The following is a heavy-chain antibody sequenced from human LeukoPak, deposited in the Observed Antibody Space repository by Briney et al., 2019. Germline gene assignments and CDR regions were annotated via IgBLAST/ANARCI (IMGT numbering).Heavy chain of an antibody. Sequence: GGSLRLSCAASGFTFSNYEMNWVRQAPGKGLEWVSVISGSSDTTYYADSVKGRFIISRDNSKNTLYLQMNSLRAEDTAVYYCAKRIGGVNSFDHWGQGTLVTVSS. CDR2: ISGSSDTT. V-gene: IGHV3-23*01. J-gene: IGHJ4*02. CDR3: AKRIGGVNSFDH. D-gene: IGHD3-16*01. CDR1: GFTFSNYE.